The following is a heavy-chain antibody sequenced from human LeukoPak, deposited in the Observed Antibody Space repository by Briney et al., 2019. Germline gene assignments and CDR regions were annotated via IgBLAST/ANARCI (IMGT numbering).Heavy chain of an antibody. CDR1: GGSISSGDYY. Sequence: SETLSLTCTVSGGSISSGDYYWSWIRQPPGKGLEWIGYIYYSGSTYYNPSLKSRVTISVDTSKNQFSLKLSSVTAADTAVYYCARPGGHRYWYFDLWGRGTLVTVSS. D-gene: IGHD2-15*01. CDR3: ARPGGHRYWYFDL. J-gene: IGHJ2*01. CDR2: IYYSGST. V-gene: IGHV4-30-4*01.